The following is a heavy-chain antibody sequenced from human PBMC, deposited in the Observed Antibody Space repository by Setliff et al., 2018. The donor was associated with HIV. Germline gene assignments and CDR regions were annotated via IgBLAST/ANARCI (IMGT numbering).Heavy chain of an antibody. CDR2: IYYSGNT. Sequence: SETLSLTCTVSGDSITSGGYFWSWIRQLPGKGLEWTGNIYYSGNTYYNPSLKSRVTISVAMSKNQFSLKLSSVTAADTAVYYCARHPRGSIAAAASSFDYWGQGTLVTVSS. V-gene: IGHV4-39*01. CDR3: ARHPRGSIAAAASSFDY. D-gene: IGHD6-13*01. J-gene: IGHJ4*02. CDR1: GDSITSGGYF.